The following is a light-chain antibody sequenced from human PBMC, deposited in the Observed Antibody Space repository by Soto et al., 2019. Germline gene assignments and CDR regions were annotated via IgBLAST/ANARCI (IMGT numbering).Light chain of an antibody. CDR2: GAS. CDR1: QPVSSSY. Sequence: EIVLTQSPGILSLSPGERATLSCRASQPVSSSYLAWYQQKPGQAPRLLIYGASTRATGIPDRFSGSGSGTDFTLPISRLEPEDFAVYYCQQCGISTWPFGQGNKVDIK. CDR3: QQCGISTWP. V-gene: IGKV3-20*01. J-gene: IGKJ1*01.